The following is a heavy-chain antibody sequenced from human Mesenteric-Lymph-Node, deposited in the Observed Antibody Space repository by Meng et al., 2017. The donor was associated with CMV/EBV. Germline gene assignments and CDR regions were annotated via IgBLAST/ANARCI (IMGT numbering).Heavy chain of an antibody. CDR3: AKEAFYPDGSGHRLCDD. CDR1: GFTFSNYA. V-gene: IGHV3-23*01. J-gene: IGHJ4*02. Sequence: GESLKISCAASGFTFSNYAMSWVRQAPGKGLEWVSAISSSGGSTFYADSVKGRFTISRDNSKNTLYLQMNSLRAEDTAIYYCAKEAFYPDGSGHRLCDDWGQGTLVTVSS. CDR2: ISSSGGST. D-gene: IGHD3-22*01.